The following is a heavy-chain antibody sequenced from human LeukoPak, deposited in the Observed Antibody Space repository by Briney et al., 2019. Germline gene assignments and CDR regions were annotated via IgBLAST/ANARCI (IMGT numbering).Heavy chain of an antibody. CDR1: GFTVSTNY. Sequence: GGSLRLSCAASGFTVSTNYMSWVRQAPGKGLEWVSVLYHGGSTYYADSVKGRFTISRDNSKNTLYLRMSSLRAEDTAVYHCVKDKSPNDYYYYGMDVWGQGTTVTVSS. J-gene: IGHJ6*02. CDR2: LYHGGST. V-gene: IGHV3-53*05. CDR3: VKDKSPNDYYYYGMDV.